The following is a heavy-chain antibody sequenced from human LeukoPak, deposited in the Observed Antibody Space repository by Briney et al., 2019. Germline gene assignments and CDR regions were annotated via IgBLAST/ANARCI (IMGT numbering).Heavy chain of an antibody. V-gene: IGHV4-34*01. CDR2: INHSGST. CDR3: ARVSYYDSSGNRGAFDY. CDR1: GFSFTNYA. Sequence: GSLRLSCAASGFSFTNYAMSWVRQAPGKGLEWIGEINHSGSTNYNPSLKSRVTISVDTSKNQFSLKLSSVTAADTAVYYCARVSYYDSSGNRGAFDYWGQGTLVTVSS. D-gene: IGHD3-22*01. J-gene: IGHJ4*02.